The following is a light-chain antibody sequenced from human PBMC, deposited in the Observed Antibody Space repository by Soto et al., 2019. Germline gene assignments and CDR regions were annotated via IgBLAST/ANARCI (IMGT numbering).Light chain of an antibody. J-gene: IGKJ4*02. CDR2: AAS. CDR3: QQLNSYPLT. Sequence: IQLTQSPSSLSASVGDRVTITCRASQGISSYLAWYQQKPGKAPKLLIYAASTLQSGVPSRFSGSGSGTEFTLTISSLQPEDFATYYCQQLNSYPLTFRGGTKVEIK. V-gene: IGKV1-9*01. CDR1: QGISSY.